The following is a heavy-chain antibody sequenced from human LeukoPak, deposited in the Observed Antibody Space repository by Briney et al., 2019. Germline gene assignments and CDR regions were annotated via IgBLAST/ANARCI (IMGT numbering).Heavy chain of an antibody. CDR2: IYYSGST. CDR1: GGSISSHY. CDR3: ARDNSGTYY. Sequence: PSETLSLTCTVSGGSISSHYWSWIRQPPGKGLEWIGYIYYSGSTNYNPSLKSRVTISVDTSKNQFSLKLSSVTAADTAVYYCARDNSGTYYWGQGTLVTVSS. D-gene: IGHD1-26*01. V-gene: IGHV4-59*11. J-gene: IGHJ4*02.